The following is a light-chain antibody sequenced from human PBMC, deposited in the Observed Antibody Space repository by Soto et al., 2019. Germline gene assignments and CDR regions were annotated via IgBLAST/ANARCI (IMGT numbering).Light chain of an antibody. Sequence: IQMCQSASTVSANIGDRVTITCRASQSISSWLAWYQQKPGKAPKLLIYDASSLESGVPSRFSGSGSGTEFTLTISSLQPDDFATYYCQHYNSYSEAFGQGTKAAIK. J-gene: IGKJ1*01. CDR3: QHYNSYSEA. CDR2: DAS. CDR1: QSISSW. V-gene: IGKV1-5*01.